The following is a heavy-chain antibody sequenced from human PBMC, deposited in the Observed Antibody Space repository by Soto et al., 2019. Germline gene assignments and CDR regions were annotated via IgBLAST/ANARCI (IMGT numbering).Heavy chain of an antibody. J-gene: IGHJ5*02. CDR2: ISSSSSTI. CDR1: GFTFSSYS. V-gene: IGHV3-48*01. CDR3: ARDLSDYDFWSGYYPRGWFDP. D-gene: IGHD3-3*01. Sequence: VQLVESGGGLVQPGGSLRLSCAASGFTFSSYSMNWVRQAPGKGLEWVSYISSSSSTIYYADSVKGRFTISRDNAKNSLYLQMNSLRAEDTAVYYCARDLSDYDFWSGYYPRGWFDPWGQGTLVTVSS.